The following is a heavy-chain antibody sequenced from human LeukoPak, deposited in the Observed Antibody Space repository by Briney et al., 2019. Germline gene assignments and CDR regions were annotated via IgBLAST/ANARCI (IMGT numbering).Heavy chain of an antibody. J-gene: IGHJ3*02. CDR3: AREQNIVVVPAAWHAFDI. D-gene: IGHD2-2*01. CDR2: INHSGST. V-gene: IGHV4-34*01. CDR1: GGSFSGYY. Sequence: SETLSLTCAVYGGSFSGYYWSWIRQPPGKGLEWIGEINHSGSTNYNPSLKSRVTISVDTSKNQFSLKLSSVTAADTAVYYCAREQNIVVVPAAWHAFDIWGQGTMVTVSS.